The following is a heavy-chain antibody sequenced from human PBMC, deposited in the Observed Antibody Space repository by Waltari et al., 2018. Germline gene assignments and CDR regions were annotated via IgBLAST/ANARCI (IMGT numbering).Heavy chain of an antibody. CDR2: SRSKADSGTT. D-gene: IGHD3-3*01. Sequence: EVQLVESGGGLVQPGRSLRLSCTASGFTFGDYAMSWVRQAPGKGLEWVGFSRSKADSGTTEYAASVKGRFTISRDDSKSIAYLQMNSLKTEDTAVYYCTRPSYDFWVVNYYGMDVWGQGTTVTVSS. J-gene: IGHJ6*02. V-gene: IGHV3-49*04. CDR1: GFTFGDYA. CDR3: TRPSYDFWVVNYYGMDV.